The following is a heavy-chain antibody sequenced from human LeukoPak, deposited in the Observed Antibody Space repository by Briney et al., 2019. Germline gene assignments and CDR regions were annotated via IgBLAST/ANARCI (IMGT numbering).Heavy chain of an antibody. CDR3: ATDPRITYYYDSSGYAI. D-gene: IGHD3-22*01. CDR2: FDPEDGET. J-gene: IGHJ3*02. Sequence: ASVKVSCKVSGYTLTELSMHWVRQAPGKGLEWMGGFDPEDGETIYAQKFQGRVTMTEDTSTDTAYMELSSLRSEDTAVYYCATDPRITYYYDSSGYAIWGQGTMVTVSS. V-gene: IGHV1-24*01. CDR1: GYTLTELS.